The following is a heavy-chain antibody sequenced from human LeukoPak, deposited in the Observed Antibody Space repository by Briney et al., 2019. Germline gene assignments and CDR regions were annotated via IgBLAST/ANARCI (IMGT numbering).Heavy chain of an antibody. Sequence: SETLSLTCTVSGGSISSYYWSWIRQPAGKGLEWIGRIYSSGSTNYNPSLKSRVTVSVDTSKNQFSLKLSSVTAADTAVYYCARSYGSGSYPWFDPWGQGTLVTVSS. J-gene: IGHJ5*02. CDR3: ARSYGSGSYPWFDP. V-gene: IGHV4-4*07. CDR2: IYSSGST. D-gene: IGHD3-10*01. CDR1: GGSISSYY.